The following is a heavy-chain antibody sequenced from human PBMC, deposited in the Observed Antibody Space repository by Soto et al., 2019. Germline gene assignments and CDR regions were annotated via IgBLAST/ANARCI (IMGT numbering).Heavy chain of an antibody. Sequence: ASVKVSCKASGYTFTGYYMHWVRQAPGQGLEWMGWINPNSGGTNYAQKFQGRVTMTRDTSISTAYMELSRLRSDDTAVYYCARVRKWSSRPIDYWGQGTLVPVSS. CDR1: GYTFTGYY. D-gene: IGHD2-2*01. V-gene: IGHV1-2*02. J-gene: IGHJ4*02. CDR2: INPNSGGT. CDR3: ARVRKWSSRPIDY.